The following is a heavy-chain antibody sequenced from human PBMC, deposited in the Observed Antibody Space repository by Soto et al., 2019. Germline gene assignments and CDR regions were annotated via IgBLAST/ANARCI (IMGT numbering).Heavy chain of an antibody. CDR2: IYHSGTT. CDR3: AREPNYGGNAGYFDY. D-gene: IGHD4-17*01. Sequence: QVQLQESGPGLVKPSGTQSLTCSVSGDSISSGNWWTWVRQPPGKGLEWIGEIYHSGTTNYSPSLKSRVTISVDKSKNQFSLKLTSVTAADTAVYYCAREPNYGGNAGYFDYWGQGTLVTVSP. CDR1: GDSISSGNW. J-gene: IGHJ4*02. V-gene: IGHV4-4*02.